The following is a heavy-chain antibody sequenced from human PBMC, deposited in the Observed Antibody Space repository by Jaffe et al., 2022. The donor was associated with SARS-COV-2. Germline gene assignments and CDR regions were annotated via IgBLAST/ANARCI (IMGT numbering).Heavy chain of an antibody. CDR2: IYTSGST. J-gene: IGHJ6*02. CDR3: ARFRVDYYYYGMDV. Sequence: QVQLQESGPGLVKPSQTLSLTCTVSGGSISSGSYYWSWIRQPAGKGLEWIGRIYTSGSTNYNPSLKSRVTISVDTSKNQFSLKLSSVTAADTAVYYCARFRVDYYYYGMDVWGQGTTVTVSS. V-gene: IGHV4-61*02. D-gene: IGHD2-15*01. CDR1: GGSISSGSYY.